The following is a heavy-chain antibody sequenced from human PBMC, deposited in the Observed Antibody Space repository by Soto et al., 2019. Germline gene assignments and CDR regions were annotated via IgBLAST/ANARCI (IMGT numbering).Heavy chain of an antibody. Sequence: GGSLRLSCAASGFTFFNYAMSWVRQAPGKGLEWVSGISGSSGITDYADSVKGRFTISRDNSKNTMYLQMKSLRAEDAAVYFCAKDSAYDFRQNPYDYYGLDGGGQGTTVTVS. J-gene: IGHJ6*02. CDR3: AKDSAYDFRQNPYDYYGLDG. CDR2: ISGSSGIT. D-gene: IGHD3-3*01. V-gene: IGHV3-23*01. CDR1: GFTFFNYA.